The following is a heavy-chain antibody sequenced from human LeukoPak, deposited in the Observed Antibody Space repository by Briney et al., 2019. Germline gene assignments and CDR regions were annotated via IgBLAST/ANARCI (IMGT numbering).Heavy chain of an antibody. CDR3: VRDTFSPDAFDI. V-gene: IGHV3-21*01. Sequence: GGSLRLSCEASGFTFSTYGMHWVRQAPGKGLEWVSSISTSSSYIYSADSVKGRFTISRDNAKNSLYLQMNSLRAEDTAVYYCVRDTFSPDAFDIWGQGTMVTVSS. CDR1: GFTFSTYG. J-gene: IGHJ3*02. D-gene: IGHD3-16*01. CDR2: ISTSSSYI.